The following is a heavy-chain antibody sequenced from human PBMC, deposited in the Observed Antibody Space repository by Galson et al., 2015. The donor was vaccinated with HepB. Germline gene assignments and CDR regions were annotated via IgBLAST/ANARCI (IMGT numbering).Heavy chain of an antibody. Sequence: PALVKPTQTLTLTCTLSGLSPTTSGVGVGWVRQAPGKALEWLALIYWDDEKHYSPSLKSRLTIIKDISKNQVVLTMTNMAPVDTATYYCASRRGYNYLPFDSWGHGTLVTVSS. CDR1: GLSPTTSGVG. CDR3: ASRRGYNYLPFDS. D-gene: IGHD5-18*01. J-gene: IGHJ4*01. V-gene: IGHV2-5*02. CDR2: IYWDDEK.